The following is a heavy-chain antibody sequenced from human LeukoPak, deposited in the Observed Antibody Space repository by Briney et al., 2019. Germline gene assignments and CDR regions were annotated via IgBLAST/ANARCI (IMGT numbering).Heavy chain of an antibody. J-gene: IGHJ4*02. CDR2: IYYSGST. CDR3: ARHSDSSGYYFDY. V-gene: IGHV4-39*01. Sequence: SETLSLTCTVSGGSISSSSYYWGWIRQPPGKGLEWIGRIYYSGSTCYNPSLKSRVTISVDTSKNQFSLKLSSVTAADTAVYYCARHSDSSGYYFDYWGQGTLVTVSS. CDR1: GGSISSSSYY. D-gene: IGHD3-22*01.